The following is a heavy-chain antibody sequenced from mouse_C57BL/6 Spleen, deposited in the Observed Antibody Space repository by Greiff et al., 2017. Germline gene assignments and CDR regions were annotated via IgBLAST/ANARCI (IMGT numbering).Heavy chain of an antibody. CDR3: VDGWFAY. CDR2: ISDGGSYT. V-gene: IGHV5-4*01. Sequence: EVQGVESGGGLVKPGGSLKLSCAASGFTFSSYAMSWVRQTPEQRLEWVATISDGGSYTYYPDNVKGRCTIARDNAKNNLYLQMSHLKSEDTAMYYCVDGWFAYWGQGTLVTVSA. CDR1: GFTFSSYA. J-gene: IGHJ3*01.